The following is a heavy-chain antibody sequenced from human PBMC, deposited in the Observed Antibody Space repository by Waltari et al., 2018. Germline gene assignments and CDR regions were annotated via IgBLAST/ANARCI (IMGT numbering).Heavy chain of an antibody. Sequence: EVQLVESGGGLVKPGGSLRLSCAASGFTFSNAWMSWVRQAPGKGLEWVGRIKSKTDGGTTDYAAPVKGRFTISRDDSKNTLYLQMNSLKTEDTAVYYCTTDPGEASTRDVWGKGTTVTVSS. CDR3: TTDPGEASTRDV. CDR1: GFTFSNAW. J-gene: IGHJ6*04. V-gene: IGHV3-15*01. D-gene: IGHD1-1*01. CDR2: IKSKTDGGTT.